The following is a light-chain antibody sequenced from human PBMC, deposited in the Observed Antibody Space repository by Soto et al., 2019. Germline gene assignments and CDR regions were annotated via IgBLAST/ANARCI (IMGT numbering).Light chain of an antibody. V-gene: IGKV1-39*01. J-gene: IGKJ1*01. Sequence: DIQMTQSPSSLSASVGDRFTITCRASQTIDTSLNWYQQKPRTAPKLLISASSRLESGVPSRFSGSGSGTDFTLTISSLRPEDFATYYCQQSYRFPWTFGQGTKVDIK. CDR2: ASS. CDR3: QQSYRFPWT. CDR1: QTIDTS.